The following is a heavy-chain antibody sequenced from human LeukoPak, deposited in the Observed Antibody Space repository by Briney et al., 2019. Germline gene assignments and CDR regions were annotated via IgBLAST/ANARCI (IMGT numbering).Heavy chain of an antibody. D-gene: IGHD5-18*01. CDR3: ARPGVGSGRYGAFDI. V-gene: IGHV4-59*08. Sequence: SETLSLTCTVSGGSISRYYWSWIRQPPGKGLEWIGYIYYSGSTNYNPSLKSRVTISLDTSKNQFSLELRSVTAADTAVYYCARPGVGSGRYGAFDIWGQGTMVTVSS. J-gene: IGHJ3*02. CDR2: IYYSGST. CDR1: GGSISRYY.